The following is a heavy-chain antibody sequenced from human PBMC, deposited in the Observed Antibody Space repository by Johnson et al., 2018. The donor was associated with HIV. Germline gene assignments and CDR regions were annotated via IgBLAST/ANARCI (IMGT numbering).Heavy chain of an antibody. V-gene: IGHV3-66*01. CDR2: IYSRGGS. J-gene: IGHJ3*01. Sequence: FTVSSKYMSWVRQAPGKGLEWVSVIYSRGGSYYVDSVRGRFTISRDNSKRKLYLQMNNLGPEDAGIYFCAKTYYGGNDDAFDLWGQGTMVTVSS. CDR1: FTVSSKY. D-gene: IGHD4-23*01. CDR3: AKTYYGGNDDAFDL.